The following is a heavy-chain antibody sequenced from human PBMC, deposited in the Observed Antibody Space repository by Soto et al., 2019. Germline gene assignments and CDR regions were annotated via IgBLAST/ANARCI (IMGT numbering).Heavy chain of an antibody. CDR3: ASYRITIFEVVGFDI. V-gene: IGHV4-59*01. Sequence: PSETLSLTCTVSGGSISSYYWSWIRQPPGKGLEWIGYIYYSGSTNYNPPLKSRVTISVDTSKNQFSLKLSSVTAADTAVYYCASYRITIFEVVGFDIWGQGTMVTVS. CDR1: GGSISSYY. CDR2: IYYSGST. J-gene: IGHJ3*02. D-gene: IGHD3-3*01.